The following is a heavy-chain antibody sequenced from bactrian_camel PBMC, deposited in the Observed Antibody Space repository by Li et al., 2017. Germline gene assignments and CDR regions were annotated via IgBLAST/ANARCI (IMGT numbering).Heavy chain of an antibody. CDR3: ANSREQYSDYVHGC. D-gene: IGHD4*01. Sequence: VQLVESGGGLVQPGGSLRLSCAASGFTFSDYAMTWVRQAPGKGLEFVSALLNDGTTYYAGSVKGRFTISRDNAKNILYLQMNSLEPGDTAMYYCANSREQYSDYVHGCWGQGTQVTVS. J-gene: IGHJ4*01. CDR1: GFTFSDYA. V-gene: IGHV3S10*01. CDR2: LLNDGTT.